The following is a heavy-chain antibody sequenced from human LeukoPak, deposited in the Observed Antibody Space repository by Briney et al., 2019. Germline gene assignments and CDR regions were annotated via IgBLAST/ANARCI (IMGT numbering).Heavy chain of an antibody. J-gene: IGHJ4*02. D-gene: IGHD3-22*01. CDR2: ISYDGRVQ. Sequence: PGGSLRLSCAASGFAFNSYGMRWVRHGPGGRLEWVAVISYDGRVQYYADSVKGRFTISRDNSKNTLYLQMNSLSSEDTAMYYCAKESTMRAANWFDYWGQGTLVTVST. V-gene: IGHV3-30*18. CDR3: AKESTMRAANWFDY. CDR1: GFAFNSYG.